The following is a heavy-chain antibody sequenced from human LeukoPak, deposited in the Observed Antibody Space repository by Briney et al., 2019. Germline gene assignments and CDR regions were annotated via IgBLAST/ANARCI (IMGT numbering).Heavy chain of an antibody. CDR2: ISSSSSYI. D-gene: IGHD6-13*01. J-gene: IGHJ4*02. Sequence: GGSLRLSCAASGFTFSSYSMNWVRQAPGKGLEWVSSISSSSSYIYYADSVKGRFTISRDNAKNSLYLQMNSLRAEDTAVYYCARDLVHAAAGTHYFDYWGQGTLVTVSS. CDR1: GFTFSSYS. CDR3: ARDLVHAAAGTHYFDY. V-gene: IGHV3-21*01.